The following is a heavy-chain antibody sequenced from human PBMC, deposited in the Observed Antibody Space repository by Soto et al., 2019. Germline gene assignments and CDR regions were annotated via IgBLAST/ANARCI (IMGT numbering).Heavy chain of an antibody. CDR2: IRSSSSTI. Sequence: EVQLVESGGGLVQPGGSLRLSCEASGFTLSSYSMNWARQAPGQGLEWVSYIRSSSSTIYYADSVKGRFTISRDNARNSLYLQMNSLRDEDTAVYYCARDNTRSSGWDVWSQGTTVTVSS. J-gene: IGHJ6*02. V-gene: IGHV3-48*02. CDR3: ARDNTRSSGWDV. CDR1: GFTLSSYS.